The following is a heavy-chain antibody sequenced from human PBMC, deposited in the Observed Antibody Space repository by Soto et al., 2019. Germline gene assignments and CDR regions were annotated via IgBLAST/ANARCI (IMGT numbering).Heavy chain of an antibody. V-gene: IGHV5-51*01. CDR2: IYPGDPDT. D-gene: IGHD1-26*01. J-gene: IGHJ4*02. CDR1: GYSLTRYW. CDR3: ARHFTGATTD. Sequence: GESLKIYCKGSGYSLTRYWISWVRQMPGKGLEWMGIIYPGDPDTRYSPSFQGQVTISADKSISTAYLQWSSLKASDTAMYYCARHFTGATTDWGQGTLVTVSS.